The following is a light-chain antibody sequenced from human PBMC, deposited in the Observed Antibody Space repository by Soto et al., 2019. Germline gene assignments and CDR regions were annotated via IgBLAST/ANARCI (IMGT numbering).Light chain of an antibody. V-gene: IGKV1-9*01. Sequence: DIHLTQSPSSLSASVGDRVTITCRASQAITNNLAWYQQKPGNPPKLLIYEESTLHSGVPSRFSGRKVGTQFILTIDSLQPEDFATYYCQQVNSYPRTFGGGTKVDIK. CDR2: EES. CDR3: QQVNSYPRT. J-gene: IGKJ4*01. CDR1: QAITNN.